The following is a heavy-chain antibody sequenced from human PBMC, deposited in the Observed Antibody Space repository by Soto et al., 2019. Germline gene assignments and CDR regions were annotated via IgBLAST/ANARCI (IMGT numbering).Heavy chain of an antibody. CDR1: GFTFSSYG. Sequence: QPGGSLRLSCAASGFTFSSYGMHWVRQAPGKGLEWVAVIWYDGSNKYYADSVKGRFTISRDNSKNTLYLQMNSLRAEDTAVYYCARERINVRYFDWLLNSYGMDVWGQGTTVTVSS. V-gene: IGHV3-33*01. J-gene: IGHJ6*02. CDR2: IWYDGSNK. D-gene: IGHD3-9*01. CDR3: ARERINVRYFDWLLNSYGMDV.